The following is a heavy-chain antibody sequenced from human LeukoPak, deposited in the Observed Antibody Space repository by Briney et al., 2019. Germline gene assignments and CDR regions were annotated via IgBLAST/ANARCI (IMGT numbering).Heavy chain of an antibody. V-gene: IGHV4-61*02. D-gene: IGHD2-15*01. CDR3: ARFPKPYCSGGSCYSGYYFDY. CDR2: IYTSGST. J-gene: IGHJ4*02. CDR1: GGSISSGSYY. Sequence: SETLSLTCTVSGGSISSGSYYWSWIRQPAGKGLEWIGRIYTSGSTNYSPSLKSRVTISVDTSKNQFSLKLSSVAAADTAVYYCARFPKPYCSGGSCYSGYYFDYWGQGTLVTVSS.